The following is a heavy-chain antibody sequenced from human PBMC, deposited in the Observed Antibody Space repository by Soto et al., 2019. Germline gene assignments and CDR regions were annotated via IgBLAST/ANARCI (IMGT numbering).Heavy chain of an antibody. CDR3: ARLKLTLGYYYYGMDV. Sequence: WETLSLTCTVSGGSISSSSYYWGWIRQPPGKGLEWIGSIYYSGSTYYNPSLKSRVTISVDTSKNQFSLKLSSVTAADTAVYYCARLKLTLGYYYYGMDVWGQGTTVTVSS. CDR1: GGSISSSSYY. V-gene: IGHV4-39*01. CDR2: IYYSGST. J-gene: IGHJ6*02. D-gene: IGHD1-1*01.